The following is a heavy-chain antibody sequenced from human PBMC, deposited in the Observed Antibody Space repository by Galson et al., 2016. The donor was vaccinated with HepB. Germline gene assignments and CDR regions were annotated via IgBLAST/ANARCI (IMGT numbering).Heavy chain of an antibody. V-gene: IGHV3-74*01. D-gene: IGHD6-19*01. Sequence: SLRLSCAASGFTFSSYVMHWVRQGPGKGLVWVARINNDGTTTDYADSVKGRFVISRDNVKNTLYLQMTSLIAEDTAVYYCTSSQWLVADWGQGTLVAVSS. CDR2: INNDGTTT. CDR3: TSSQWLVAD. CDR1: GFTFSSYV. J-gene: IGHJ4*02.